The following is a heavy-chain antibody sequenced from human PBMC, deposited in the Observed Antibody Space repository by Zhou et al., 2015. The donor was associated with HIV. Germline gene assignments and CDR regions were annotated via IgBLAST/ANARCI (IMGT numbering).Heavy chain of an antibody. J-gene: IGHJ4*02. Sequence: QVQLVESGGGLVKPGGSLRLSCIGSEFTFSDYYMSWVRQAPGKGLEWVSYIDLGGENTYYADSVKGRFTISRDNDKNSLYLQMKALGGEDTAVYYCARGGELDYDFWTGYLDYWGQGTLVTVSS. CDR2: IDLGGENT. D-gene: IGHD3-3*01. V-gene: IGHV3-11*04. CDR1: EFTFSDYY. CDR3: ARGGELDYDFWTGYLDY.